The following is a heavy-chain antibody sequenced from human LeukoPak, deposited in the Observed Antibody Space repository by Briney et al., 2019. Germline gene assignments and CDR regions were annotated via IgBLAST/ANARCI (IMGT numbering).Heavy chain of an antibody. Sequence: GESLKISCKGSGYSFSNSWIGWVRQMPGKGLEWMGIIYPRDSDTRYSPSFQGQVTISVDKSTRTAYLQWSSLKASDTAMYYCATLPTRYYYDSSTYHEFDFWGQGTLVTVSS. V-gene: IGHV5-51*01. CDR2: IYPRDSDT. CDR1: GYSFSNSW. J-gene: IGHJ4*02. D-gene: IGHD3-22*01. CDR3: ATLPTRYYYDSSTYHEFDF.